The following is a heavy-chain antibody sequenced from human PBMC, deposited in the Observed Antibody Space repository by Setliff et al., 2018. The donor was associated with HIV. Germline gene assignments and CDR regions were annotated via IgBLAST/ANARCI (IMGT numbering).Heavy chain of an antibody. Sequence: LSLTCTVSGGSISSHYWSWIRQPPGKGLEWIGEIYHSEYTNYNPSLKSRVSMSVDKSKNQFSVKLTSVTAADTAVYYCARGHCSGTNCYGVDYYGMDVWGQGTTVTVSS. V-gene: IGHV4-59*11. D-gene: IGHD2-2*01. J-gene: IGHJ6*02. CDR3: ARGHCSGTNCYGVDYYGMDV. CDR2: IYHSEYT. CDR1: GGSISSHY.